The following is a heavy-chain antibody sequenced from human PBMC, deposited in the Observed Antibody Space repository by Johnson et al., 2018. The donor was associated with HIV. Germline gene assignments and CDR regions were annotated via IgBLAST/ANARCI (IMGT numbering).Heavy chain of an antibody. J-gene: IGHJ3*02. CDR1: GFIFSDYY. CDR2: IKQDGSEK. D-gene: IGHD3-22*01. CDR3: AKDITMIRAGAFDI. Sequence: VQLVESGGGLVQPGGSLRLSCAASGFIFSDYYMSWIRQAPGKGLEWVANIKQDGSEKYYVDSVKGRFTIPRDNAKNSLYLQMNSLRAEDTAVYYCAKDITMIRAGAFDIWGQGTMVTVSS. V-gene: IGHV3-7*05.